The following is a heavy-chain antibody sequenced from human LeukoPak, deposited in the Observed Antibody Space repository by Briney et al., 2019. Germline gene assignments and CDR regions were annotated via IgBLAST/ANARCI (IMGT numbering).Heavy chain of an antibody. D-gene: IGHD3-10*01. V-gene: IGHV5-51*01. Sequence: GESLKISCKGSGYSFTSYWIGLVRQIPGKGLEGMVIIYPGDSDTRYSPSFQGQVTISADKSNSTAHLEWSGLKATDTAMYFCARQGRYGSHYMDVWGKGTTVTVSS. CDR1: GYSFTSYW. CDR2: IYPGDSDT. J-gene: IGHJ6*03. CDR3: ARQGRYGSHYMDV.